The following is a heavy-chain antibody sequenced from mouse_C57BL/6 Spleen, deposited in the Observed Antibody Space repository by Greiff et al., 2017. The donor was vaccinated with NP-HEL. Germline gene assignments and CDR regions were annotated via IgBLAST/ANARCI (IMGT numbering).Heavy chain of an antibody. J-gene: IGHJ2*01. D-gene: IGHD1-1*01. Sequence: EVQLQQSGAELVRPGASVKLSCTASGFNIKDYYMHWVKQRPEQGLEWIGRIDPEDGDTEYAPKFQGKATMTADTSSNTAYLQLSSLTSEDTAVYYCTTNYGSSDDYFDYWGQGTTRTVSS. CDR1: GFNIKDYY. V-gene: IGHV14-1*01. CDR2: IDPEDGDT. CDR3: TTNYGSSDDYFDY.